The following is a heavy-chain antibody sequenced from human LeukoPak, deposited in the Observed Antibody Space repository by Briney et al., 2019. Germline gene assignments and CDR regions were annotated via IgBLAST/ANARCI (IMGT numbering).Heavy chain of an antibody. CDR3: TGDITMVRGDENVFDY. CDR1: GFTFSSYS. J-gene: IGHJ4*02. CDR2: ISSSSSYI. Sequence: PGGSLRLSCAASGFTFSSYSMNWVRQAPGKGLEWVSSISSSSSYIYYADSVKGRFTISRDNAKNSLYLQMNSLRAEDTAVYYCTGDITMVRGDENVFDYWGQGTLVTVSS. V-gene: IGHV3-21*01. D-gene: IGHD3-10*01.